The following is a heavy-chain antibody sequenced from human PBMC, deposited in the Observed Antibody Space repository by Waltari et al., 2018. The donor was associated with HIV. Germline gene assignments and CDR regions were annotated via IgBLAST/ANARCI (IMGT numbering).Heavy chain of an antibody. Sequence: RLQESGPRLVKPSEPLSLTCSLPGGSVNSYYWSWIRLPAGKGLEWIGRIYPDGGTNYSPSLKSRVTMSINKSKNQFSLNLNSVTAADTAVYYCARTLGFGSSSYWGRGTLVTVSS. CDR1: GGSVNSYY. CDR2: IYPDGGT. V-gene: IGHV4-4*07. CDR3: ARTLGFGSSSY. J-gene: IGHJ4*02. D-gene: IGHD6-6*01.